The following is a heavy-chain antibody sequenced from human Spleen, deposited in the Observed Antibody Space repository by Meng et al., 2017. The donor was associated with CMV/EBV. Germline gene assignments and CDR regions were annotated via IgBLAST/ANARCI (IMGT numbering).Heavy chain of an antibody. CDR1: GYSISSGYY. J-gene: IGHJ4*02. Sequence: SETLSLTCTVSGYSISSGYYWGWIRQPPGKGLEWIGSIYHSGSTYYNPSLKSRVTISVDTSKNQFSLKLSSVTAADTAVYYCARDSLEYYFDYWGQGTLVTVSS. CDR3: ARDSLEYYFDY. CDR2: IYHSGST. D-gene: IGHD2/OR15-2a*01. V-gene: IGHV4-38-2*02.